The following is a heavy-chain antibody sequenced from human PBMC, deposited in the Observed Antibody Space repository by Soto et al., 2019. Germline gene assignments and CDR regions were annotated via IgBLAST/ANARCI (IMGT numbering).Heavy chain of an antibody. J-gene: IGHJ5*02. CDR2: ISAYNGNT. D-gene: IGHD6-13*01. V-gene: IGHV1-18*01. CDR1: GYTFTSYG. Sequence: QVQLVQSGAEVKKPGASVKVSCKASGYTFTSYGISWVRQAPGQGLEWMGWISAYNGNTNYAQKLQGRVTMTTDTSTRTAYRELRSLRSDATAVYYCARRPPLSSSWYLDWFDPWGQGALVTVSS. CDR3: ARRPPLSSSWYLDWFDP.